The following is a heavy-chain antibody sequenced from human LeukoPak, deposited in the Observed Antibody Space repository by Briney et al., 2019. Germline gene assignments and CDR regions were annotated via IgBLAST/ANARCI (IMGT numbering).Heavy chain of an antibody. CDR2: IGSGSVYI. V-gene: IGHV3-21*01. Sequence: GGSLRLSCAASGFTFSSYSMNWVRQAPGKGLEWVSSIGSGSVYIYYADSVKGRFTISRDNAKNSLYLLMNSLRAEDTAVYYCARGMYINYGDYWGQGTLVTVSS. CDR3: ARGMYINYGDY. D-gene: IGHD4-17*01. J-gene: IGHJ4*02. CDR1: GFTFSSYS.